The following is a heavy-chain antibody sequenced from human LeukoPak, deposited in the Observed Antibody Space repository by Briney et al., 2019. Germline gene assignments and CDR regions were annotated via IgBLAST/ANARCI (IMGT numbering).Heavy chain of an antibody. CDR3: ARLEDIVVVPAALDY. J-gene: IGHJ4*02. CDR1: GYNFVHYW. D-gene: IGHD2-2*01. CDR2: IYPGDSDT. Sequence: GESLQISCQGSGYNFVHYWIGWVRQMPGKGLEWMGIIYPGDSDTRYSPSFQGQVTISADKSISTAYLQWSSLKASDTAMYYCARLEDIVVVPAALDYWGQGTLVTVSS. V-gene: IGHV5-51*01.